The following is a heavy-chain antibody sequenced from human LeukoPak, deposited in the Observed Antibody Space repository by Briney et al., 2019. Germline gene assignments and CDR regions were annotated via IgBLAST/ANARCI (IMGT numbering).Heavy chain of an antibody. D-gene: IGHD4-17*01. CDR1: GGSISSSSYY. CDR3: ARVPTVTFFDY. J-gene: IGHJ4*02. V-gene: IGHV4-39*01. CDR2: IYYSGST. Sequence: PSETLSLTCTVSGGSISSSSYYWGWIRQPPGEGLEWIGSIYYSGSTYYNPSLKSRVTISVDTSKNQFSLKLSSVTAADTAVYYCARVPTVTFFDYWGQGTLVTVSS.